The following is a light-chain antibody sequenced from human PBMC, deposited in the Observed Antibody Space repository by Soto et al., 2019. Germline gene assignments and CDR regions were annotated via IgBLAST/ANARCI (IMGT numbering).Light chain of an antibody. CDR2: GAS. J-gene: IGKJ4*01. CDR1: QSVSSSY. V-gene: IGKV3-20*01. Sequence: EIVLTQSPGTLSLSPGERATLSCRASQSVSSSYLAWYQQKPGQAPRLLIYGASSRATGIPDRFSGSGSGTDFTLTISSLQPDDFATYYCQQYNSYPLTFGGGNKVEIK. CDR3: QQYNSYPLT.